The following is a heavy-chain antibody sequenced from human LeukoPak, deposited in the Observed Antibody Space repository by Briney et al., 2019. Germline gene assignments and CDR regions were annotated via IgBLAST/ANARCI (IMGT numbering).Heavy chain of an antibody. V-gene: IGHV3-30*02. Sequence: PGGSLRLSCAASGFTFSSYGMHWVRQAPGKGLEWVAFIRYDGSNKYYADSVKGRFTISRDSSKNTLYLQMNSLRAEDTAVYYCAKDFSKYYYYYMDVWGKGTTVTVSS. J-gene: IGHJ6*03. CDR2: IRYDGSNK. CDR3: AKDFSKYYYYYMDV. D-gene: IGHD2/OR15-2a*01. CDR1: GFTFSSYG.